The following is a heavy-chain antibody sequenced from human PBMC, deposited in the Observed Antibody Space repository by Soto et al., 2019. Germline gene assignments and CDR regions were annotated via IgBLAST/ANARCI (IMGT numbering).Heavy chain of an antibody. CDR1: GGSISSSSYY. CDR2: IYYSGST. J-gene: IGHJ4*02. D-gene: IGHD6-19*01. CDR3: ASHAVHSSGFTDY. V-gene: IGHV4-39*01. Sequence: QLQLQESGPGLVKPSETLSITCTVSGGSISSSSYYWGWIRQPPGKGLEWIGSIYYSGSTYYNPSLKSRVTISVDTSKNQFTMKLSSVTAADTAVYYCASHAVHSSGFTDYWGQGTLVTVSS.